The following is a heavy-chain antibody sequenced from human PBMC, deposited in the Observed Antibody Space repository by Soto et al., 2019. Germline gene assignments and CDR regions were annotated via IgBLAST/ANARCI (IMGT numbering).Heavy chain of an antibody. Sequence: QITLKESGPTLVKPTQTLTLTCTFSGFSLSTSGVGVGWIRQPPGKALEWLALIYWDDDKRYRPSLKSRLTITKDTVKNQVVLTMTNLDPVDTATYYCAHSLYGTSCFDFWGQGTMVTVSS. D-gene: IGHD3-10*01. V-gene: IGHV2-5*02. CDR3: AHSLYGTSCFDF. J-gene: IGHJ3*01. CDR2: IYWDDDK. CDR1: GFSLSTSGVG.